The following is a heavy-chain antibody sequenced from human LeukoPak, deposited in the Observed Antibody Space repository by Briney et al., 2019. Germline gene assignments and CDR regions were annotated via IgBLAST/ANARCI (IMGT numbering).Heavy chain of an antibody. CDR2: INPNSGGT. CDR1: GYTFTDSY. Sequence: ASVKVSCKASGYTFTDSYMHWVRQAPGQGLEWMGWINPNSGGTKNAQKSQGRVTMTRDTSISTAYMELSSLRSDDTAVYYRVREGKYGSGWYEPLDYWGQGTLVTVSS. CDR3: VREGKYGSGWYEPLDY. V-gene: IGHV1-2*02. D-gene: IGHD6-19*01. J-gene: IGHJ4*02.